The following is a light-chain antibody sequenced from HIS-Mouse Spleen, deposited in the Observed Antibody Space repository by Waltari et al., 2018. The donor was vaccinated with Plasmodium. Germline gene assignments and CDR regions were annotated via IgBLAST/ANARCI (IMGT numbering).Light chain of an antibody. CDR1: QSISSY. J-gene: IGKJ1*01. V-gene: IGKV1-39*01. CDR3: QQNYNTWT. Sequence: DIQMTQSPSSLSASVGDRVTITCRASQSISSYFKWYQQKPGKAPKLLIYAASSLQSGVPSRFSGSGSGTDFTLTISSLQPEDFATYYCQQNYNTWTFGQGTKVEIK. CDR2: AAS.